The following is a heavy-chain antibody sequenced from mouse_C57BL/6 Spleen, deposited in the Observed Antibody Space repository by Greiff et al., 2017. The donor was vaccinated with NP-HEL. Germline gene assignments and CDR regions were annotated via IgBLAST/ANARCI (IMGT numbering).Heavy chain of an antibody. CDR3: ARLPRDCFDY. CDR1: GYTFTDYY. V-gene: IGHV1-26*01. Sequence: VQLQQSGPELVKPGASVKISCKASGYTFTDYYMNWVKQSHGKSLEWIGDINPNNGGTSYNQKFKGKATLTVDKSSSTAYMELRSLTSEDSAVYYCARLPRDCFDYWGQGTTLTVSS. J-gene: IGHJ2*01. CDR2: INPNNGGT.